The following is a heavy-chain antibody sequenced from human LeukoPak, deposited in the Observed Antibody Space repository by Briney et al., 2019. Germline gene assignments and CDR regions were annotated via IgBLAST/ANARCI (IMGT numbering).Heavy chain of an antibody. V-gene: IGHV3-20*04. CDR2: INWNGGST. J-gene: IGHJ3*01. D-gene: IGHD2-21*02. Sequence: GGSLRLSCAASGFSFDDYGMSWVRQAPGKGLEWVSGINWNGGSTGYADSVKGRFTISRDNAKNSLYLQMNSLRAEDTALYYCAIDSPIVVETAISGRNAFDGWGQGTMVTAS. CDR1: GFSFDDYG. CDR3: AIDSPIVVETAISGRNAFDG.